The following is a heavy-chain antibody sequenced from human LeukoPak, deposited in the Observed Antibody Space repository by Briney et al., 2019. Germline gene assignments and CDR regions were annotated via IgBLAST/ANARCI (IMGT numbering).Heavy chain of an antibody. J-gene: IGHJ4*02. CDR2: INHSGST. Sequence: PSETLSLTCAVYGGSFCGYYWSWIRQPPWKGLEWIGEINHSGSTNYNPSLKSRVTISVDTSKNQFSLKLSSVTAADTAVYYCARGLEDGYKYYFDYWGQGTLVTVSS. CDR1: GGSFCGYY. CDR3: ARGLEDGYKYYFDY. V-gene: IGHV4-34*01. D-gene: IGHD5-24*01.